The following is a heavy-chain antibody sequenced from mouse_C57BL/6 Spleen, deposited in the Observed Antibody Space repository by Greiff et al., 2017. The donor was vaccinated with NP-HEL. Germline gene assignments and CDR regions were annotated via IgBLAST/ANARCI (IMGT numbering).Heavy chain of an antibody. CDR2: IDPEDGET. Sequence: EVQLQQSGAELVKPGASVKLSCTASGFNIKDYYMHWVKQRTEQGLEWIGRIDPEDGETQYAPNFQGKAPITADTASHTAYLQLSSLTSEDTAVYYCANDYGRGDDWGQGTTLTVSS. CDR3: ANDYGRGDD. CDR1: GFNIKDYY. D-gene: IGHD1-1*01. V-gene: IGHV14-2*01. J-gene: IGHJ2*01.